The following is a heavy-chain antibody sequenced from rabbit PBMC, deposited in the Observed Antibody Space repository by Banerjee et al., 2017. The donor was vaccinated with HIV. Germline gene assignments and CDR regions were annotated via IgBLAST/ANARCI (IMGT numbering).Heavy chain of an antibody. D-gene: IGHD1-1*01. J-gene: IGHJ4*01. CDR1: GFDFSSSYW. CDR3: ARGGSVHIATYFNL. Sequence: QEQLVESGGGLVQPEGSLTLTCKASGFDFSSSYWISWVRQAPGKGLEWIACIYTGSSDITFYASWAKGRFTISKTSSTTVTLQMTSLTAADTATYFCARGGSVHIATYFNLWGQGTLVTV. CDR2: IYTGSSDIT. V-gene: IGHV1S45*01.